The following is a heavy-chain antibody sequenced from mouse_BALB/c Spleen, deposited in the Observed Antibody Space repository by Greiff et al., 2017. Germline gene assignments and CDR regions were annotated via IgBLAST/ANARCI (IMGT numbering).Heavy chain of an antibody. Sequence: VQRVESGPGLVAPSQSLSITCTVSGFSLTSYGVHWVRQPPGKGLEWLGVIWAGGSTNYNSALMSRLSISKDNSKSQVFLKMNSLQTDDTAMYYCAREVPYYYAMDYWGQGTSVTVSS. CDR2: IWAGGST. CDR1: GFSLTSYG. CDR3: AREVPYYYAMDY. D-gene: IGHD2-14*01. J-gene: IGHJ4*01. V-gene: IGHV2-9*02.